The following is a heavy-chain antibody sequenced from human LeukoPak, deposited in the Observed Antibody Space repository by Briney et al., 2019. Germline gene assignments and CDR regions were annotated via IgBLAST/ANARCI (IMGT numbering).Heavy chain of an antibody. CDR1: GGSFSGYY. J-gene: IGHJ4*02. D-gene: IGHD4-17*01. CDR3: ARTSGDYDY. Sequence: SETLSLTCAVYGGSFSGYYWSWIRQPPGKGLEWIGEINHSGSTNYNPSLKSRVTISVDTSKNQFSLKLSSVTAADTAVYYCARTSGDYDYWGQGTLVTVSS. CDR2: INHSGST. V-gene: IGHV4-34*01.